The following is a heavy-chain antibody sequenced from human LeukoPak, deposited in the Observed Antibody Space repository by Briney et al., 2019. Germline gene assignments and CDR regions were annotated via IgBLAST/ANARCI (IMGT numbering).Heavy chain of an antibody. CDR3: ARDGRGAAAVNISSNWFDP. Sequence: AGGSLRLSCAASGFTFSSYSMNWVRQAPGKGLGWVSSISSSSSYIYYADSVKGRFTISRDNAKNSLYLQMNSLRAEDTAVYYCARDGRGAAAVNISSNWFDPWGQGTLVTVSS. J-gene: IGHJ5*02. CDR1: GFTFSSYS. V-gene: IGHV3-21*01. CDR2: ISSSSSYI. D-gene: IGHD6-13*01.